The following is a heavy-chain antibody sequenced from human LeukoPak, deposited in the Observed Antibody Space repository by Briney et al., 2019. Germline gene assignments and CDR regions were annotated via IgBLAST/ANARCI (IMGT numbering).Heavy chain of an antibody. J-gene: IGHJ5*02. CDR1: GGSISSYY. D-gene: IGHD3-22*01. CDR2: IYTSGST. CDR3: ARVKNYYDSSGYEDWFDP. Sequence: PSETLSLTCTVFGGSISSYYWSWIRQPAGKGLEWIGRIYTSGSTNYNPSLKSRVTMSVDTSKNQFSLKLSSVTAADTAVYYCARVKNYYDSSGYEDWFDPWGQGTLVTVSS. V-gene: IGHV4-4*07.